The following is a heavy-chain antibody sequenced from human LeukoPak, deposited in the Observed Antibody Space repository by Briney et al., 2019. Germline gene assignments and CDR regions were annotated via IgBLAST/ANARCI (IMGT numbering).Heavy chain of an antibody. CDR2: ISSDGSNK. J-gene: IGHJ3*01. CDR1: GFTFGHSA. D-gene: IGHD3-16*01. V-gene: IGHV3-30-3*01. CDR3: ARARFATAGLGADALHF. Sequence: GRSLRLSCAASGFTFGHSAMHWVRQAPGKGLQWMAVISSDGSNKIYSNSVRGRFTISRDNARDTLYLQMNSLKPEDTAVYYCARARFATAGLGADALHFWGQGTMVTVSS.